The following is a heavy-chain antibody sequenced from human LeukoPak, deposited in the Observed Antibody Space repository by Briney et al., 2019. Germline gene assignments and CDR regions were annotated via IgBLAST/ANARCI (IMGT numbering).Heavy chain of an antibody. Sequence: ASVKVSCEASGYTFTSYAMHWVRQAPGQRLEWMGWINAGNGNTKYSQKFQGRVTITRDTSASTAYMELSSLRSEDTAVYYCARDGGYCSGGSCYPLNYFDYWGQGTLVTVSS. D-gene: IGHD2-15*01. V-gene: IGHV1-3*01. CDR3: ARDGGYCSGGSCYPLNYFDY. CDR2: INAGNGNT. J-gene: IGHJ4*02. CDR1: GYTFTSYA.